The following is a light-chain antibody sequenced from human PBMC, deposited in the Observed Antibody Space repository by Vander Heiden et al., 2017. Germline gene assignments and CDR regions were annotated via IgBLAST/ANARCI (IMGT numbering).Light chain of an antibody. CDR2: KAS. CDR3: QQYNSYSRT. V-gene: IGKV1-5*03. Sequence: DLQMTQSPPTLSASVGDRVIMTCRASQSIGSWLAWYQQKPGKAPNLLIYKASSLEGGVPSRFSGSGSGTEFTLTISSLQPDDFAAYYCQQYNSYSRTFGQGTKVEIK. CDR1: QSIGSW. J-gene: IGKJ1*01.